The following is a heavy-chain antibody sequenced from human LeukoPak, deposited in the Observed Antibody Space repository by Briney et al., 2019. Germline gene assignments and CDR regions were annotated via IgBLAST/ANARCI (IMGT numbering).Heavy chain of an antibody. CDR3: ARQSIAAAGDIDY. V-gene: IGHV1-69*06. CDR2: IIPIFGTA. D-gene: IGHD6-13*01. CDR1: GGTFSSYA. Sequence: SVKVSCEASGGTFSSYAISWVRQAPGQGLEWMGGIIPIFGTANYAQKFQGRVTITADKSTSTAYMELSSLRSEDTAVYYCARQSIAAAGDIDYWGQGTLVTVSS. J-gene: IGHJ4*02.